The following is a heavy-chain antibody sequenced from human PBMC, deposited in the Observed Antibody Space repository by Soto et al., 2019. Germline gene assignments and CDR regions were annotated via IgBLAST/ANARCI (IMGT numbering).Heavy chain of an antibody. CDR2: IYHSGST. D-gene: IGHD5-12*01. Sequence: PSETLSLTFTVSGGSISSGDYYWSWIRQPPGKGLEWIGYIYHSGSTYYNPSLKIRVTISVDTPQKLFSLKLSSVTAADTAVYYCARLHYSYSGYDETYFDYWGQGTLVTVSS. CDR1: GGSISSGDYY. V-gene: IGHV4-30-4*01. CDR3: ARLHYSYSGYDETYFDY. J-gene: IGHJ4*02.